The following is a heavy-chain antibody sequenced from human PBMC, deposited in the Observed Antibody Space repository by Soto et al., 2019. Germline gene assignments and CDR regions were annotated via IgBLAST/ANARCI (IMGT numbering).Heavy chain of an antibody. D-gene: IGHD3-22*01. CDR1: GFSLSTSGVG. CDR2: IYWDDDK. CDR3: AHIPYDSSGPSVDY. V-gene: IGHV2-5*02. J-gene: IGHJ4*02. Sequence: QITLKESGPTLVKPTQTLTLTCTFSGFSLSTSGVGVGWIRQPPGKALEWLALIYWDDDKRYSPSLKSRLTITKDTSKTQVVLTMTNMDPVDTATYYCAHIPYDSSGPSVDYWGQGTLVTVSS.